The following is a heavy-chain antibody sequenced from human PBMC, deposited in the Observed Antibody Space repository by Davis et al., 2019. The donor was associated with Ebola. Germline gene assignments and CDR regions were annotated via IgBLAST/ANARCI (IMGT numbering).Heavy chain of an antibody. CDR1: EYSFTNHY. CDR3: ARRDSRNWYFDL. Sequence: GESLKISCKGSEYSFTNHYITWVRQMPEKGLEWMGIIYPGDSNTRYSPSFQGQVTISADKSVSAAYLQWRSLKASDSAMYYCARRDSRNWYFDLWGRGTLVTVSS. CDR2: IYPGDSNT. J-gene: IGHJ2*01. V-gene: IGHV5-51*01. D-gene: IGHD5-24*01.